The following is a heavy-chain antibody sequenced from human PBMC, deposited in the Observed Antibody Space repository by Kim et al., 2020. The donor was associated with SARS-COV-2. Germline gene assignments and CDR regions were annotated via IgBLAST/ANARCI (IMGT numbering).Heavy chain of an antibody. Sequence: TSEAQKFQGRVTMTRDPSTNTAYMELSSLRSDDTALYYCARSDIWAANDYWGQGTLVTVSS. J-gene: IGHJ4*02. CDR3: ARSDIWAANDY. V-gene: IGHV1-2*02. D-gene: IGHD3-16*01. CDR2: T.